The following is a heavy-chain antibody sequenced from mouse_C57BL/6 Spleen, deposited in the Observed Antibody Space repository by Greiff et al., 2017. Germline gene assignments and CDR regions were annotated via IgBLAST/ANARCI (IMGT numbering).Heavy chain of an antibody. CDR3: ATLKTTLVAFDY. CDR2: IYPRDGSN. D-gene: IGHD1-1*01. V-gene: IGHV1-78*01. CDR1: GYTFTDPT. Sequence: SDAELVKPGASVKISCKVSGYTFTDPTIHWMKQRPEQGLEWIGYIYPRDGSNKYNEKFKGKATLTADKSSSTAYMQLNSLTSEDSAVYFFATLKTTLVAFDYWGQGTTLTVSS. J-gene: IGHJ2*01.